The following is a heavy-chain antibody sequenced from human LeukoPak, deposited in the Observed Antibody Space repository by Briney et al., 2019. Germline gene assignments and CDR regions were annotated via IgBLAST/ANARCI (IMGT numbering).Heavy chain of an antibody. CDR3: ARSTGPIDY. CDR1: GDSISSNSAA. D-gene: IGHD1-1*01. V-gene: IGHV6-1*01. CDR2: TYYRSEWYT. J-gene: IGHJ4*02. Sequence: SQTLSLTCAISGDSISSNSAAWNWIRQSPSRGLEWLGRTYYRSEWYTYYEASVKSRIAINRDTSKNQLSLQLNSVTPEDTAVYYCARSTGPIDYWGQGTLVTVSS.